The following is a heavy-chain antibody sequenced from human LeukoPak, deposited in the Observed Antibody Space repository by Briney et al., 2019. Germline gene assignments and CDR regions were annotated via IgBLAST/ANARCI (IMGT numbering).Heavy chain of an antibody. CDR1: GYTFTSYD. D-gene: IGHD5-18*01. J-gene: IGHJ6*03. CDR2: MNPNSGNT. V-gene: IGHV1-8*03. CDR3: ARTLWGSSFDYYYHMDV. Sequence: GASVKVSCKASGYTFTSYDINWVRQATGQGLEWMGWMNPNSGNTGYAQKFQGRVTITRNTSISTAYMELSSLRSEDTAVYYCARTLWGSSFDYYYHMDVWGKGTTVTVSS.